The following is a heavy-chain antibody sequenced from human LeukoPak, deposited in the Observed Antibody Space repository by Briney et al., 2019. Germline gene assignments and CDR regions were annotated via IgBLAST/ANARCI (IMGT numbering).Heavy chain of an antibody. CDR2: INHSGST. J-gene: IGHJ4*02. CDR1: GVSFSGYY. D-gene: IGHD3-10*01. Sequence: PSETLSLTSAVYGVSFSGYYWSWLRQPPGKGLEWIGEINHSGSTNYNPSLKSRVTISVAAFKNQCSLKLSSVTAADTAVYYCASRHYGWIGYWGQGTLVTVSS. CDR3: ASRHYGWIGY. V-gene: IGHV4-34*01.